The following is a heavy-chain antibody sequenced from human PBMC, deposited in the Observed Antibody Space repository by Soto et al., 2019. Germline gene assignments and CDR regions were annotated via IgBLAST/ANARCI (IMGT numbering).Heavy chain of an antibody. CDR2: ISYDGSNK. D-gene: IGHD1-26*01. Sequence: QVQLVESGGGVVQPGRSLRLSCAASGFTFSSYAMHWVRQAPGKGLEWVAVISYDGSNKYYADSVKGRFTISRDNSKNTLYLQMNRLRAEDTAVYYCARDAGGGTYYFDYWGQGTLVTVSS. CDR1: GFTFSSYA. J-gene: IGHJ4*02. CDR3: ARDAGGGTYYFDY. V-gene: IGHV3-30-3*01.